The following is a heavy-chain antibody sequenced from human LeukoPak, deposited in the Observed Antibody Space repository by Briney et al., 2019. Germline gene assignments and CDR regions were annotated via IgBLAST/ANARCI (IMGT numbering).Heavy chain of an antibody. CDR3: ARKITYYYGSGSYYKGDAFDI. CDR2: MNPNSGNT. CDR1: GYTFTSYD. V-gene: IGHV1-8*01. Sequence: ASVKVSCKASGYTFTSYDIKWVRQATGQGLEWMGWMNPNSGNTGYAQKFQGRVTMTRNTSISTAYMELSSLRSEDTAVYYCARKITYYYGSGSYYKGDAFDIWGQGTMVTVPS. D-gene: IGHD3-10*01. J-gene: IGHJ3*02.